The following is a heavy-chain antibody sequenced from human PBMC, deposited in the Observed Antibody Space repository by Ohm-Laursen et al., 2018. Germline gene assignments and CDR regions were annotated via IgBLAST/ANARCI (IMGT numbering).Heavy chain of an antibody. J-gene: IGHJ4*02. D-gene: IGHD5-24*01. Sequence: GSSVKVSCKASGCTFVDYYMHWVRQAPGQGLEWMGWINPNSGGTNYAQNFQGRVTMTRDTSISTAYMELSRLRSDDTAVYYCASVEMADYWGQGTLVTVSS. CDR1: GCTFVDYY. CDR2: INPNSGGT. V-gene: IGHV1-2*02. CDR3: ASVEMADY.